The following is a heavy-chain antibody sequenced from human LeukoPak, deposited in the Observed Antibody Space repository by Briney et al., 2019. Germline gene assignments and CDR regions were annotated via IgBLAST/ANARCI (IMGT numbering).Heavy chain of an antibody. J-gene: IGHJ6*03. CDR1: GGTFSSYA. Sequence: SVKVSCKASGGTFSSYAISWVRQAPGQGLEWMGGIIPIFGTANYAQKFQGRVTITTDESTSTAYMELSSLRSEDTAVYYCARDLWVSAGPRIPGPMDVWGKGTTVTVSS. CDR2: IIPIFGTA. V-gene: IGHV1-69*05. D-gene: IGHD1-7*01. CDR3: ARDLWVSAGPRIPGPMDV.